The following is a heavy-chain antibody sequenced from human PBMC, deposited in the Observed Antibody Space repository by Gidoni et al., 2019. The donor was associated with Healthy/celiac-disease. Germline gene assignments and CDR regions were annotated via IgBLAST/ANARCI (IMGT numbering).Heavy chain of an antibody. CDR2: INSDGSST. CDR3: ARAEHIVVVTAIPYYYYGMDV. D-gene: IGHD2-21*02. Sequence: EVQLVESGGGLVPPGGSLRLSCAASGFPFSTYWMHWVRQAPGKGLVWVSRINSDGSSTSYADSVKGRFTISRDNAKNTLYLQMNSLRAEDTAVYYCARAEHIVVVTAIPYYYYGMDVWGQGTTVTVSS. J-gene: IGHJ6*02. V-gene: IGHV3-74*01. CDR1: GFPFSTYW.